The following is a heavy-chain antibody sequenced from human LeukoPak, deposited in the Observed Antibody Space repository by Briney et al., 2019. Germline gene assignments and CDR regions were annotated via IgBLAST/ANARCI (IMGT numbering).Heavy chain of an antibody. D-gene: IGHD3-10*01. CDR3: ARESPYYYGSGSQLLDY. CDR1: GFTFSSYG. Sequence: GGSLRLSCAASGFTFSSYGMHWVRQAPGKGLEWVAFIRYDGSNKYYADSVKGRFTISRDNAKNSLYLQMNSLRAEDTAVYYCARESPYYYGSGSQLLDYWGQGTLVTVSS. V-gene: IGHV3-30*02. J-gene: IGHJ4*02. CDR2: IRYDGSNK.